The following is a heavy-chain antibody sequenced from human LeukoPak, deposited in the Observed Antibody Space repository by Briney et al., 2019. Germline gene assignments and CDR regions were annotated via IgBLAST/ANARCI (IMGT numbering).Heavy chain of an antibody. V-gene: IGHV1-69*01. J-gene: IGHJ6*02. D-gene: IGHD2-15*01. CDR3: SLYCSGGSCRQRGYYYGMDV. Sequence: ASVKVSCKASGGTFSSYAISWVRQAPGQGLEWMGGIIPIFGTANYAQKFQGRVTITADESTSTAYMELSSLRSEDTAVYYCSLYCSGGSCRQRGYYYGMDVWGQGTTVTVSS. CDR1: GGTFSSYA. CDR2: IIPIFGTA.